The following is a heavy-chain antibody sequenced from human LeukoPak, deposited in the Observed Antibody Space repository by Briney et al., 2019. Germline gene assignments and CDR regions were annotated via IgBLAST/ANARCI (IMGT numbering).Heavy chain of an antibody. CDR2: INDFGNFI. CDR1: GFTFSNAW. J-gene: IGHJ4*02. CDR3: TGVDYY. Sequence: GGSLRLSCAASGFTFSNAWMHWVRQVPGKGLEWVSCINDFGNFITYADSVKGRFTISRDNAKNTLFLQMNSLRVEDTAIYYCTGVDYYWGQGIPVTVSS. V-gene: IGHV3-74*03.